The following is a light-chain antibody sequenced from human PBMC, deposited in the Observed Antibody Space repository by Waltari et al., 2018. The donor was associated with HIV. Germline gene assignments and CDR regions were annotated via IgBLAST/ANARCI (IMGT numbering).Light chain of an antibody. V-gene: IGLV1-44*01. CDR2: YNN. CDR3: AAWDRSLNGPV. Sequence: QSVLTQPPSASGTPGQRVTISCSGSSSNIGSKTVNWYQQLPGTAPKLLIYYNNQRPSGVPDRFSGSKSGTSASLAISGLQSGDEADYYCAAWDRSLNGPVFGTGTKVTVL. J-gene: IGLJ1*01. CDR1: SSNIGSKT.